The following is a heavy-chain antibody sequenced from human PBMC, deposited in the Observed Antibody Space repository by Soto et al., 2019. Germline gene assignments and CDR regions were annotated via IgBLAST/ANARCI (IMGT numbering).Heavy chain of an antibody. D-gene: IGHD5-18*01. CDR1: GFSVNASGMC. CDR2: IDWDGDK. CDR3: ARMRGSYISPLDS. V-gene: IGHV2-70*13. Sequence: SGPTLVNPTQTLTLTCTFSGFSVNASGMCLTWIRQPPGRALEWLATIDWDGDKYYTSSLATRLTISKDTSKNQVALTMTNMQPVDAGTYFCARMRGSYISPLDSWGQGALLTVSS. J-gene: IGHJ4*02.